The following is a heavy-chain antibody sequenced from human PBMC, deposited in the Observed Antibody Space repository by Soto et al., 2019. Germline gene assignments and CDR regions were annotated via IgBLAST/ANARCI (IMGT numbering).Heavy chain of an antibody. V-gene: IGHV3-48*01. D-gene: IGHD3-10*01. CDR3: ARGLNTMVRGVIDP. CDR2: ISSSSSTI. Sequence: EVQLVESGGGLVQPGGSLRLSCAASGFTFSSYSMNWVRQAPGKGLEWVSYISSSSSTIYYADSVKGRFTISRDNAKNSLYLQMNSLRAEDTAVYYCARGLNTMVRGVIDPWGQGTLVAVSS. J-gene: IGHJ5*02. CDR1: GFTFSSYS.